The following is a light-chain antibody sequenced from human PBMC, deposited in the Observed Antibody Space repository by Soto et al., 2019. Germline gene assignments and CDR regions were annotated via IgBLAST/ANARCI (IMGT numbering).Light chain of an antibody. Sequence: QSVLTQPPSVSAAPRQRVTISCSGSSSNIGNNVVNWYQQLPGKAPKLLIYYDDLLPSGVSDRFSGSKSGTSASLAISGLQSEDEADYYCAAWDDSLNGLVFGGGTKLTVL. CDR2: YDD. J-gene: IGLJ3*02. CDR3: AAWDDSLNGLV. V-gene: IGLV1-36*01. CDR1: SSNIGNNV.